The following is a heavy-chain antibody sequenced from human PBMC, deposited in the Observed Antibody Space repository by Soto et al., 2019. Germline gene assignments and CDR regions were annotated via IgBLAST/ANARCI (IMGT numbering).Heavy chain of an antibody. CDR2: ISETGRST. V-gene: IGHV3-23*01. D-gene: IGHD5-18*01. CDR1: LFTFSNYV. J-gene: IGHJ5*02. Sequence: GGSLRLSCVDSLFTFSNYVMSWVRQAPGKGLEWVSTISETGRSTYYADSVKGRFTISRDNAKSTIFLQMNNLRIDDSAIYSCARQGDSHAFRGFDLWGPGTTATV. CDR3: ARQGDSHAFRGFDL.